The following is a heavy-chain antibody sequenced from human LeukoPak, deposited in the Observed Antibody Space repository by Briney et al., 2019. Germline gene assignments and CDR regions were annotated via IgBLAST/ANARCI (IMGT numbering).Heavy chain of an antibody. J-gene: IGHJ4*02. Sequence: GGSLRLSRAASGLTFSSYGMHWVRQAPGKGLEWVAVIWYDGSNNYYADSVKGRFTISRDNSKNTLYLQMNSLKAEDTAVYYCARDAGRYFDWLGYWGQGTLVTVSS. CDR1: GLTFSSYG. V-gene: IGHV3-33*01. CDR2: IWYDGSNN. CDR3: ARDAGRYFDWLGY. D-gene: IGHD3-9*01.